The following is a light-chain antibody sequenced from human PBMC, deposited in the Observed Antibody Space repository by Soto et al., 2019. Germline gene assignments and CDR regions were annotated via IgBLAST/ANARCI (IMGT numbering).Light chain of an antibody. J-gene: IGKJ1*01. V-gene: IGKV3-20*01. CDR3: QQYGRSPWT. CDR1: QSIISNY. CDR2: GAS. Sequence: EIVLTQSPGTLSLSPGERATLSCRASQSIISNYLAWYQQKPGQAPRLLIYGASSRATGIPDRFIGSGSGTDFTIPISRLEPEDFSVYYCQQYGRSPWTLGQGNKVAIK.